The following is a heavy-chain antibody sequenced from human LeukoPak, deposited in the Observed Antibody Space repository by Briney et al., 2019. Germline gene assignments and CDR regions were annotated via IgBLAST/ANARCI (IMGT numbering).Heavy chain of an antibody. J-gene: IGHJ4*02. CDR1: GFTFSSYA. CDR3: ARYCSGGCYSGVDY. CDR2: ILYEDK. Sequence: GGTLRLSCAVSGFTFSSYAMSWVRQAPGRGLEWVALILYEDKYYADSVKGRFTISRDNSKNTLYLQMDSLRAEDTAVYYCARYCSGGCYSGVDYWGQGTLVTVPS. V-gene: IGHV3-30*03. D-gene: IGHD2-15*01.